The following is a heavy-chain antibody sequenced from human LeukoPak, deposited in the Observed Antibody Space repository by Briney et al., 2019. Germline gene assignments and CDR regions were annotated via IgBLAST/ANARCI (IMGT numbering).Heavy chain of an antibody. CDR1: GYTFTGYY. Sequence: GASVKVSCKASGYTFTGYYMHWVRQAPGQGLEWMGWINPNSGGTNYAQKFQGRVTMTRDTSISTAYMELSRLRSDDTAVYYCARDHDSSGYYPPYYYYYGMDVWGQGTTVTVSS. D-gene: IGHD3-22*01. CDR2: INPNSGGT. CDR3: ARDHDSSGYYPPYYYYYGMDV. J-gene: IGHJ6*02. V-gene: IGHV1-2*02.